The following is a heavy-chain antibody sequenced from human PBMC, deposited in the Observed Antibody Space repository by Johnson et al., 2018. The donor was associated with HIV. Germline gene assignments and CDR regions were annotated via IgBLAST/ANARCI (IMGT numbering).Heavy chain of an antibody. D-gene: IGHD3-22*01. CDR2: IDTAGNT. J-gene: IGHJ3*02. V-gene: IGHV3-13*01. CDR1: GFTFSNYD. Sequence: VQLVESGGGLVQPGGSLRLSCAASGFTFSNYDMHWVRQITGKRLEWVSGIDTAGNTFYAGSVKGRFTVSRDNSKNTLYLQMNSLRTEDTAVYYCARAGRFTMIQGAFDIWGQGTMVTVSS. CDR3: ARAGRFTMIQGAFDI.